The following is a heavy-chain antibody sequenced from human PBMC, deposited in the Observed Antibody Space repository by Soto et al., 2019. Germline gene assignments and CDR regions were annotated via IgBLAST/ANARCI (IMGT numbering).Heavy chain of an antibody. CDR1: GFTFSSYA. J-gene: IGHJ3*02. D-gene: IGHD6-19*01. V-gene: IGHV3-23*01. Sequence: GGSLRLSCAASGFTFSSYAMSWVRQAPGKGLEWVSAISGSGGSTYYADSVKGRFTISRDNAKNSLYLQMNSLRAEDTAVYYCARDRHSSGWYSDAFDIWGQGTMVTVSS. CDR2: ISGSGGST. CDR3: ARDRHSSGWYSDAFDI.